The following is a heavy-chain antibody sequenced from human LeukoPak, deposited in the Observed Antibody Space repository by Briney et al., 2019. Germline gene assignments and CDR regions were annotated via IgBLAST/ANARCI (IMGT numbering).Heavy chain of an antibody. Sequence: GGSLRLSCAASGFTFNNYAMNWARQAPGKGLEWVASINHNGNVNYYVDSVKGRFTISRDNAKNSLYLQMSNLRAEDTAVYFCARGGGLDVWGQGATVTVSS. D-gene: IGHD3-16*01. V-gene: IGHV3-7*03. J-gene: IGHJ6*02. CDR2: INHNGNVN. CDR3: ARGGGLDV. CDR1: GFTFNNYA.